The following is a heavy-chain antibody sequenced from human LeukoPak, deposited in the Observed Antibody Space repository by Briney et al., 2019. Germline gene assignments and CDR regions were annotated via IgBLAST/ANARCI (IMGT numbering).Heavy chain of an antibody. J-gene: IGHJ4*02. V-gene: IGHV3-30*04. CDR3: AKDRVVYNWNYAYYFDD. D-gene: IGHD1-7*01. CDR1: GFTFSSYA. CDR2: ISSDGSNK. Sequence: GRSLRLSCAASGFTFSSYAMHWVRQAPGKGLEWVAVISSDGSNKYYADSMKGRFTISRDNSKNTLYLQMNSLRAEDTAVYYCAKDRVVYNWNYAYYFDDWGQGTLVTVSS.